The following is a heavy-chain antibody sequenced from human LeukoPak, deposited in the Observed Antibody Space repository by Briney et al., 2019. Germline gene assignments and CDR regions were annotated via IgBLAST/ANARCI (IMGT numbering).Heavy chain of an antibody. J-gene: IGHJ5*02. D-gene: IGHD3-3*01. V-gene: IGHV3-30*02. CDR1: GFTFSSYG. Sequence: GGSLRLSCAASGFTFSSYGMHWVRQAPGKGLEWVAFIRYDGSNKYYADSVKGRFTISRDNSKNTLYLQMNSLRAEDTAVYYCAKAAVVLRRSGYLAWGQGTLVTVSS. CDR2: IRYDGSNK. CDR3: AKAAVVLRRSGYLA.